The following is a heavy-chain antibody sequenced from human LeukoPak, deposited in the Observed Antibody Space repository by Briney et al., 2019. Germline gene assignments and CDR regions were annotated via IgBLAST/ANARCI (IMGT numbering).Heavy chain of an antibody. V-gene: IGHV4-34*01. D-gene: IGHD3-3*01. Sequence: PSETLSLTCAVYGGSFSGYYWSWIRQPPGKGLEWIGEINHSGSTNYNPSLKSRVTISVDTSKNQFSLKLSSVTAADTAVYYCARGSLEWLAHETLNWFDPWGQGTLVTVSS. J-gene: IGHJ5*02. CDR3: ARGSLEWLAHETLNWFDP. CDR2: INHSGST. CDR1: GGSFSGYY.